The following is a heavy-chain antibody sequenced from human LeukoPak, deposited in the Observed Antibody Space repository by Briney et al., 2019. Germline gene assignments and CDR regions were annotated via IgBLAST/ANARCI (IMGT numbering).Heavy chain of an antibody. D-gene: IGHD4-23*01. CDR1: GGSISSYY. Sequence: SETLSLTCTVSGGSISSYYWSWIRQPAGKGLEWIGRIYTSGSNNYNPSLKSRVTMSVDTSKNQFSLKLSSVTAADTAMYYCAREVADYGGYYYYYMDVWGKGTTVTISS. J-gene: IGHJ6*03. CDR3: AREVADYGGYYYYYMDV. V-gene: IGHV4-4*07. CDR2: IYTSGSN.